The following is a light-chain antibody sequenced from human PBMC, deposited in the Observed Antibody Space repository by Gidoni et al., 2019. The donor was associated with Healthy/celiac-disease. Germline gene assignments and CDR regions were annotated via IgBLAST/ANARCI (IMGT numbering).Light chain of an antibody. V-gene: IGLV1-44*01. CDR1: SPNIGSNT. Sequence: QSVLTPPPSASGTPAPMVTISCSGSSPNIGSNTVNWYQHLPGSAPKLLIYSDTQRPSWVPDRFSGSQSGTSASLAISGLQSEDEADYYCAAWDDSLNGYVVFGGGTKLTVL. CDR3: AAWDDSLNGYVV. J-gene: IGLJ2*01. CDR2: SDT.